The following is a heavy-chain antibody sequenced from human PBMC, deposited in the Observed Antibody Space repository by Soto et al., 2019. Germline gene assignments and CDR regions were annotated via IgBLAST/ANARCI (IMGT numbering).Heavy chain of an antibody. J-gene: IGHJ6*02. CDR3: TRHDYGGNPLVWDGMDV. CDR2: IRSKANSYAT. CDR1: GFTFSGSA. V-gene: IGHV3-73*01. Sequence: GGSLRLSCAASGFTFSGSAMHWVRQASGKGLEWVGRIRSKANSYATAYAASVKGRFTISRDDSKNTAYLQMNSLKTEDTAVYYCTRHDYGGNPLVWDGMDVWGQGTTVTVSS. D-gene: IGHD4-17*01.